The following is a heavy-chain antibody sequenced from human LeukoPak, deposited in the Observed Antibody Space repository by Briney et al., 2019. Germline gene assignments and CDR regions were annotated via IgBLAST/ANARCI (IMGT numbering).Heavy chain of an antibody. CDR2: IYYSGST. D-gene: IGHD3-10*01. CDR1: GGSISSYY. Sequence: SETLSLTCTVSGGSISSYYWSWVRQPPGKGLEWIGFIYYSGSTNYNPSLKSRVTISVDTSKNQFSLKLSSVTAADTAVYYCARYGSGSYPPFDYWGQGILVTVSS. J-gene: IGHJ4*02. CDR3: ARYGSGSYPPFDY. V-gene: IGHV4-59*01.